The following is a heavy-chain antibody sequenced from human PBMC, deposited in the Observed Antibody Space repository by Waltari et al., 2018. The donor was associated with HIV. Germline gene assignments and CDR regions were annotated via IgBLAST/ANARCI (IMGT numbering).Heavy chain of an antibody. V-gene: IGHV3-15*01. Sequence: EVQLVESGGGLVKPGGSLRLSCAASGFTFSNAWMSWVRQAPGKGLEWVGRIKSKTDGGTTDYAAPVKGRSTISRDDSKNTLYLQMNSLKTEDTAVYYCTTIVGAILFWYWGQGTLVTVSS. J-gene: IGHJ4*02. CDR3: TTIVGAILFWY. CDR2: IKSKTDGGTT. D-gene: IGHD1-26*01. CDR1: GFTFSNAW.